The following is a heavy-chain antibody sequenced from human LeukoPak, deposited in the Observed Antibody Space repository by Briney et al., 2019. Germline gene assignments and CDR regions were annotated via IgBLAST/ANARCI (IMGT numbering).Heavy chain of an antibody. CDR3: ASENYDILTGYYDRPRGYYYYYGMDV. CDR1: GYTFTSYA. D-gene: IGHD3-9*01. J-gene: IGHJ6*04. Sequence: ASVKVSCKASGYTFTSYAMHWVRQAPGQRLEWMGWINAGNGNTKYSQKFQGRVTITRDTSASTAYMELSSLRSEDTAVYYCASENYDILTGYYDRPRGYYYYYGMDVWGKGTTVTVSS. V-gene: IGHV1-3*01. CDR2: INAGNGNT.